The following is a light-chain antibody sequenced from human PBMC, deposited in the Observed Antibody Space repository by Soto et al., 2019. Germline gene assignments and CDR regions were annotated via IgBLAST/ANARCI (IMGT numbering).Light chain of an antibody. CDR2: AAS. J-gene: IGKJ5*01. CDR1: QSVLYDSNNKNY. V-gene: IGKV4-1*01. CDR3: QQSYNIPRT. Sequence: DIVMTQSPDSLAVSLGERATINCKSSQSVLYDSNNKNYLAWYQQKPGKAPNLLIYAASTLQSGVPSRFSGGGSGTDFTLTISSLQPEDFATYYCQQSYNIPRTFGQGTRLEI.